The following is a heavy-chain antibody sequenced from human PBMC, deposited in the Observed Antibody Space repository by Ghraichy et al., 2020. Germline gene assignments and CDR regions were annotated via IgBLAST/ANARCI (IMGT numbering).Heavy chain of an antibody. D-gene: IGHD6-19*01. CDR2: ISSSTRYI. J-gene: IGHJ6*02. Sequence: GGSLRLSCVASGLMFSPNTMNWVRQAPGKGLEWVSSISSSTRYIYYADSVKGRFTISRDNAQNSLYLQMNSLSAEDTAVYYCSRGGGAGTRALYHMDVWGLGTTVTVSS. CDR1: GLMFSPNT. V-gene: IGHV3-21*01. CDR3: SRGGGAGTRALYHMDV.